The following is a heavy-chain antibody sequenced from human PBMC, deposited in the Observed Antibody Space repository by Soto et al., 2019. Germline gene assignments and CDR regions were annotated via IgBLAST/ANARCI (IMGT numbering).Heavy chain of an antibody. V-gene: IGHV1-46*01. CDR3: ARAVAVPADFDY. Sequence: GASVKVSCKASGYTFTSYYMHWVRQAPGQGLEWMGIINPSGGSTSYAQKFQGRVTMTRDTSTSTVSMDLSSLRSEDTAVYYCARAVAVPADFDYWGQGTLVTVSS. CDR2: INPSGGST. D-gene: IGHD6-19*01. CDR1: GYTFTSYY. J-gene: IGHJ4*02.